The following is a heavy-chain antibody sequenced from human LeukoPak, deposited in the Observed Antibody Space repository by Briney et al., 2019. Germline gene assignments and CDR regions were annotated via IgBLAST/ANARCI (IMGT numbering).Heavy chain of an antibody. Sequence: PGGSLRFSCAASGFTLSGYYMAWIRQAPGKGLEWLSFITNHGTRTDYVDSVKGRFTISRDNGKNSLYLQMDSLRAEDTAVYYCARDWDHSPDFWGQGTLVTVSS. CDR2: ITNHGTRT. J-gene: IGHJ4*02. D-gene: IGHD1-26*01. V-gene: IGHV3-11*05. CDR3: ARDWDHSPDF. CDR1: GFTLSGYY.